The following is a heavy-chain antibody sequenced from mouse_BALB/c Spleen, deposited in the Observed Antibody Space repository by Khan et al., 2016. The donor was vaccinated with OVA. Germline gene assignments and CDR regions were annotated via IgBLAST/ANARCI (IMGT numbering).Heavy chain of an antibody. V-gene: IGHV5-6*01. Sequence: EVQLKESGGDFVRPGGSLKLSCAASGFTFSTYGMSWVRQTPDKRLEWVATINTGGAYTYYPDSVKGRFTISRDNAKNTLYLQLSSLKSEDTAIYYGARLAYYYNSEGFAYWGQGTLVTVSA. CDR1: GFTFSTYG. J-gene: IGHJ3*01. CDR2: INTGGAYT. CDR3: ARLAYYYNSEGFAY. D-gene: IGHD1-1*01.